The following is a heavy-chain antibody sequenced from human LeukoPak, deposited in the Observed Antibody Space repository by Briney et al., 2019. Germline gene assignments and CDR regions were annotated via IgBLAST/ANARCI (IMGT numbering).Heavy chain of an antibody. Sequence: AGYLRFYCVASGFTFNSYAGSWFPPAPGKGLRWVSTVGRSGVDTYYADSVRGRFTISKDSSKNTPQMNRLRDEDTAIYYCVKHSGGVYGNSDSWGQGILVTVSS. CDR2: VGRSGVDT. D-gene: IGHD2-21*01. CDR1: GFTFNSYA. J-gene: IGHJ5*02. CDR3: VKHSGGVYGNSDS. V-gene: IGHV3-23*01.